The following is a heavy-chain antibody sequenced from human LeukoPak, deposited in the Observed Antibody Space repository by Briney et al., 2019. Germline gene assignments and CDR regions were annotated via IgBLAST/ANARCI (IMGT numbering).Heavy chain of an antibody. D-gene: IGHD3-3*01. CDR3: AREMGNPYYDFWSGYQWGGVDV. Sequence: GGSLRLSCAASGFIFSSYAMHWVRQAPGKGLEWVAVISYDGDNKYYAEYVKGRFTISRDTYTNTLYLQMNSLRAEDTAVYYCAREMGNPYYDFWSGYQWGGVDVWGQGTTVTVSS. CDR1: GFIFSSYA. J-gene: IGHJ6*02. CDR2: ISYDGDNK. V-gene: IGHV3-30*04.